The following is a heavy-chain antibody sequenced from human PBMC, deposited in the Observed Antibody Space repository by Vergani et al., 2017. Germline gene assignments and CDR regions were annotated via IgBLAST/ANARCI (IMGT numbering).Heavy chain of an antibody. CDR2: INHSGST. V-gene: IGHV4-34*01. Sequence: QVQLQQWGAGLLKPSETLSLTCAVYGGSFSGYYWSWIRQPPGKGLEWIGEINHSGSTNYNPSLKSRVTISVDTSKNQFSLKLSSVTAADTAVYYCARERGYSYGWGPYYYYXMDVWGKGTTVTVSS. CDR3: ARERGYSYGWGPYYYYXMDV. J-gene: IGHJ6*03. D-gene: IGHD5-18*01. CDR1: GGSFSGYY.